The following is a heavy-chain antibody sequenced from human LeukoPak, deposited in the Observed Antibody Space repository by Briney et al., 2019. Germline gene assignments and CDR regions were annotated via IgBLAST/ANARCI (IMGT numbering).Heavy chain of an antibody. D-gene: IGHD3-22*01. Sequence: GASVKVSCKASGYTFTVYFMHWVRQAPGQGLEWMGWINPNSGGTNYAQKFQGRVTMTRDTSTRTAYMELSRLRSDDTAVYFCARSGSTGYSLDYWGQGTLVTVSS. CDR3: ARSGSTGYSLDY. J-gene: IGHJ4*02. V-gene: IGHV1-2*02. CDR2: INPNSGGT. CDR1: GYTFTVYF.